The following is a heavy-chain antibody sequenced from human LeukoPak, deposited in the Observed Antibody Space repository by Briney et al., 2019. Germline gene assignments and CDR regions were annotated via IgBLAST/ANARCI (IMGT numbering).Heavy chain of an antibody. D-gene: IGHD2-15*01. J-gene: IGHJ4*02. CDR1: GYTFTGYY. Sequence: VSVKVSCKASGYTFTGYYMHWVRQAPGQGLEWMGWINPNSGGTNYAQKLQGRVTMTTDTSTSTAYMELRSLRSDDTAVYYCARDLQPVVVAATPPGYWGQGTLVTVSS. V-gene: IGHV1-2*02. CDR3: ARDLQPVVVAATPPGY. CDR2: INPNSGGT.